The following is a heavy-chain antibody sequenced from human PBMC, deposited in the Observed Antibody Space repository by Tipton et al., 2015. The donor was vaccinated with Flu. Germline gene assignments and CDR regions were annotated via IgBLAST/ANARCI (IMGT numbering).Heavy chain of an antibody. D-gene: IGHD4-11*01. CDR3: ARGRGTTVLSRNYYYYYMDV. Sequence: TLSLTCAVYGGSFSGYYWSWIRQPPGKGLEWIGEINHSGSTNYNPSLKSRVTISVDTSKNQFSLKLSSVTAADTAVYYCARGRGTTVLSRNYYYYYMDVWGKGTTVTVSS. V-gene: IGHV4-34*01. CDR1: GGSFSGYY. CDR2: INHSGST. J-gene: IGHJ6*03.